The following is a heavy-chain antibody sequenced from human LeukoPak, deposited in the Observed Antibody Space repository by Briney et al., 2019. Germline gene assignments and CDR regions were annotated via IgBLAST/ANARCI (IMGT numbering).Heavy chain of an antibody. CDR2: IYHSGST. CDR1: GGSISSGGYS. J-gene: IGHJ4*02. D-gene: IGHD3-22*01. Sequence: SETLSLTCAVSGGSISSGGYSWSWIRQPPGKGLEWIGYIYHSGSTYYNPPLKSRVTISVDRSKNQFSLKLSSVTAADTAVYYCARAPRSGYRFDYWGQGTLVTVSS. CDR3: ARAPRSGYRFDY. V-gene: IGHV4-30-2*01.